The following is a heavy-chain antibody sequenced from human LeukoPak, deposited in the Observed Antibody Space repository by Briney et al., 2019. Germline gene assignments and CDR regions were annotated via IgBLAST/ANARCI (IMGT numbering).Heavy chain of an antibody. D-gene: IGHD2-15*01. V-gene: IGHV3-21*01. CDR2: VSDNNYYI. CDR3: ARDRKGTYCSGGSCYSQELGY. J-gene: IGHJ4*02. Sequence: GGSLRLSCATSGFSFSIYSLSWVRQAPGKGLEWVAFVSDNNYYIYYADSVKGRFTISRDNAKNSLYLQMNSLRAEDTAVYYCARDRKGTYCSGGSCYSQELGYWGQGTLVTVSS. CDR1: GFSFSIYS.